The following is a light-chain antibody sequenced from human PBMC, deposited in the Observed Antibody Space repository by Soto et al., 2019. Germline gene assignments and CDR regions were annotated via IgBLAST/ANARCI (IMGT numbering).Light chain of an antibody. CDR2: DVS. CDR3: SSYTTSSTYV. J-gene: IGLJ1*01. CDR1: ISDVGGYDY. V-gene: IGLV2-14*01. Sequence: QSALTQPASVSGSPGQSITISCTGTISDVGGYDYVSWYQQHPGKAPKLMIYDVSNRPSGVSNRFSGSKSGNTASLTISGLQADDDADYYCSSYTTSSTYVFGTGTKVTVL.